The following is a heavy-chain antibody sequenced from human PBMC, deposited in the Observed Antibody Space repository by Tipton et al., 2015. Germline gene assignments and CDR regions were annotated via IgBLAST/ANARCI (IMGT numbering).Heavy chain of an antibody. CDR1: GGSFSGYY. J-gene: IGHJ4*02. CDR2: INDSGST. V-gene: IGHV4-34*01. CDR3: ARGRENSYGSFDH. Sequence: TLSLTCAVYGGSFSGYYWSWIRQTPGEGLEWIGEINDSGSTNYNPSLKTRVTISGDTSKNQFSLELNSVTAADTAVYYCARGRENSYGSFDHWGQGSLVTVSS. D-gene: IGHD3-16*01.